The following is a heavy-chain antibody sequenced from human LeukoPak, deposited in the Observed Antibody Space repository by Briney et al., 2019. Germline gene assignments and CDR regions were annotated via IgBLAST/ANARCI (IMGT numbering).Heavy chain of an antibody. CDR1: GLTFSGYA. Sequence: AAGSLRLSCAASGLTFSGYAMSWIRQPPGKGLEWIAGISHSGGSKYNADYVKGRFTISGDNSKNTLYLQMHSLRAEDTAVYYCAKVLEYSSGWKGPPEYIFDYWGQGTLVSVSS. CDR2: ISHSGGSK. V-gene: IGHV3-23*01. J-gene: IGHJ4*02. D-gene: IGHD6-19*01. CDR3: AKVLEYSSGWKGPPEYIFDY.